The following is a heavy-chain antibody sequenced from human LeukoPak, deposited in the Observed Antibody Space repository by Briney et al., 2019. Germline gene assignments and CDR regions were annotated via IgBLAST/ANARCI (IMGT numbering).Heavy chain of an antibody. CDR2: ISYSGST. J-gene: IGHJ6*03. D-gene: IGHD3-10*01. V-gene: IGHV4-59*01. Sequence: PSETLSLTCTVSGGSISSYYWSWIRQPPGKGLEWFGYISYSGSTNYNPSLKSRVTITVDTSKNQFSLKLSSVTAADTAVYYCARDAITMVRGVNWARGNYYYYMDVWGKGTTVTVSS. CDR3: ARDAITMVRGVNWARGNYYYYMDV. CDR1: GGSISSYY.